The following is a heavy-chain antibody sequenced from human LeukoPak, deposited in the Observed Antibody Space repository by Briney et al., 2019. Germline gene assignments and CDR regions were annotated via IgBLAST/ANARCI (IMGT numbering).Heavy chain of an antibody. Sequence: SVKVSCKASGGTFSSYAISWVRQAPGQGLEWMGGIIPIFGTANYAQKFQGRVTITADESTSTAYMELSSLRSEGTAVYYCASYYYDSSGYYYYFDYWGQGTLITVSS. J-gene: IGHJ4*02. CDR3: ASYYYDSSGYYYYFDY. CDR2: IIPIFGTA. V-gene: IGHV1-69*13. D-gene: IGHD3-22*01. CDR1: GGTFSSYA.